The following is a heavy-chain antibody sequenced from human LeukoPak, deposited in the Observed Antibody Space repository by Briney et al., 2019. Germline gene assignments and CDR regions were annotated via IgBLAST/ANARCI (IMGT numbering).Heavy chain of an antibody. J-gene: IGHJ4*02. D-gene: IGHD6-13*01. CDR3: ATVHSSSWYFAIDY. V-gene: IGHV1-69-2*01. CDR1: GYTFTDYY. CDR2: VDPEDGET. Sequence: ASVKVSCKVSGYTFTDYYMYWVQQAPGKGLEWMGLVDPEDGETIYAEKFQGRVTITADTSTDTAYMELSSLRSEDTAVYYCATVHSSSWYFAIDYWGQGTLVTVSS.